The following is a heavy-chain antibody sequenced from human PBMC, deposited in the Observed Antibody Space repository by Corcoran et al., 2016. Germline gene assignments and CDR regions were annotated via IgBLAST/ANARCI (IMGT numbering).Heavy chain of an antibody. Sequence: EVQLVESGGDFVLPGGSLRLSCAASGFPFSSYWMSWVRQAPGKGLEWVANIKQDGSEKYYVDSVKGRFTISRANAKNSLYLQMNSLRAEDTAVYYCAREDSSSWPYYLDYWGQGTLVTVSS. CDR3: AREDSSSWPYYLDY. J-gene: IGHJ4*02. CDR1: GFPFSSYW. CDR2: IKQDGSEK. V-gene: IGHV3-7*01. D-gene: IGHD6-13*01.